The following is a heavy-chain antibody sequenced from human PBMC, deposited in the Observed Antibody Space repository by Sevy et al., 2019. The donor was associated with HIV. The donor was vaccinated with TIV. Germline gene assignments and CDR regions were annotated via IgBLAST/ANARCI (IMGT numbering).Heavy chain of an antibody. CDR2: LSFGCGKI. J-gene: IGHJ4*02. CDR3: AREGCSKPHDY. Sequence: GGSLRLSCAASGFTFSKYWMGWVRQAPGKGLEWVSTLSFGCGKINYADSVQGRFTIYRDDSKNTLYLEMNSLRVEDTAIYYCAREGCSKPHDYWGQGTLVTVSS. D-gene: IGHD3-10*02. V-gene: IGHV3-23*01. CDR1: GFTFSKYW.